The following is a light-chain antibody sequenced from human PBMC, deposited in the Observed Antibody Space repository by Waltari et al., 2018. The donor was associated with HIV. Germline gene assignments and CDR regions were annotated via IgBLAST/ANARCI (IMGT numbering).Light chain of an antibody. CDR3: CSYAGSSTPV. Sequence: QSALTQPASLSGSPGQSITISCTGTSSDVGSYNLVSWYQQHPGKAPKLMIYEVSKRPSGVSNRFSGSKSGNTASLTISGLQAEDEADYYCCSYAGSSTPVFGGGTKLTVL. CDR2: EVS. V-gene: IGLV2-23*02. CDR1: SSDVGSYNL. J-gene: IGLJ2*01.